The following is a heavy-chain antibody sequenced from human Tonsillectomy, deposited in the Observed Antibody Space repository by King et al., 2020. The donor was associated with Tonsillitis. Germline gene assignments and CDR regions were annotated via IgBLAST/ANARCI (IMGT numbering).Heavy chain of an antibody. CDR3: ARDQSSGWYFDY. D-gene: IGHD6-19*01. Sequence: VQLVESGGGVVQSGRSLRLSCAASGFTFSSYGMHWVRQAPGKGLEWVAVISYDGSNKYYADSVKGRFTISRDNSRNTLYLQMNSLRAEDTAVYYCARDQSSGWYFDYWGQGTLVTVS. J-gene: IGHJ4*02. CDR1: GFTFSSYG. CDR2: ISYDGSNK. V-gene: IGHV3-33*05.